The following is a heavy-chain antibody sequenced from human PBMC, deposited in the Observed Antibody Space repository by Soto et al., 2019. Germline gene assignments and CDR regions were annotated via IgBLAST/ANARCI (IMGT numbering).Heavy chain of an antibody. CDR3: ARIKWGLNYYNGMDV. D-gene: IGHD1-26*01. CDR1: GYSFSDYF. V-gene: IGHV1-2*02. CDR2: INPKTAAT. Sequence: QVQLVQSGAEVKKSGASVKVSCKPSGYSFSDYFIQWVRQAPGQGLEWVAWINPKTAATNYAKKFQGRVSLTWDTSSTTAYMELTRLRPDDTVVYYCARIKWGLNYYNGMDVWGQGTTVIVSS. J-gene: IGHJ6*02.